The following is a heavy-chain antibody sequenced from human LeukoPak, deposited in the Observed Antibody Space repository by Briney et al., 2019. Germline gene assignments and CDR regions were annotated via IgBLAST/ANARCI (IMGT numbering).Heavy chain of an antibody. CDR2: ISGSGTST. J-gene: IGHJ4*02. CDR1: GXTFSSYA. Sequence: GGSLRLSCAASGXTFSSYAMSWVRQAPGKGLEWVSAISGSGTSTYYADSVKGRFTISRDSSKNTLYLQMNSLRAEDTAVYYCAKDLGYYYDSSGYSLFDYWGQGTLVTVSS. CDR3: AKDLGYYYDSSGYSLFDY. V-gene: IGHV3-23*01. D-gene: IGHD3-22*01.